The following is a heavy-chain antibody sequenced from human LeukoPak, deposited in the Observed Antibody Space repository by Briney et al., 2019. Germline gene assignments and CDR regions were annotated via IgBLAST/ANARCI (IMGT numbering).Heavy chain of an antibody. CDR2: TTGSGATT. J-gene: IGHJ2*01. CDR3: ARSWYFDL. V-gene: IGHV3-23*01. Sequence: PGGSLRLSCAASGFTFSSYVMTWVRQAPGKGLEWVTTTTGSGATTDYADSVKGRFTISRDNSKNTLSLQMNSLRAEDTGVYYCARSWYFDLWGRGTLVTVSS. CDR1: GFTFSSYV.